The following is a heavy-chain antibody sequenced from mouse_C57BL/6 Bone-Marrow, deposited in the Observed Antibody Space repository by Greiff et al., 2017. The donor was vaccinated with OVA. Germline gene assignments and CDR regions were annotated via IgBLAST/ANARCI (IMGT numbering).Heavy chain of an antibody. CDR1: GYTFTSYG. CDR2: IYPRSGNT. J-gene: IGHJ3*01. Sequence: VQLQQSGAELARPGASVKLSCKASGYTFTSYGISWVKQRTGQGLEWIGEIYPRSGNTYYNEKFKGKATLTADKSSSTAYMELRSLTSEDSAGYFCAMGGWLLRGAWFAYWGQGTLVTVSA. CDR3: AMGGWLLRGAWFAY. V-gene: IGHV1-81*01. D-gene: IGHD2-3*01.